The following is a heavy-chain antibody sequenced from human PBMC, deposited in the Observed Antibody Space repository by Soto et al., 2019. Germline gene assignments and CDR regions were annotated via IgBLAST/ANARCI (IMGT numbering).Heavy chain of an antibody. V-gene: IGHV3-74*01. CDR3: TRGNYYDSSVIGKVDY. CDR2: INSDGSST. Sequence: EVQLVESGGGLVQPGGSLRLSCAASGFTFSSYWMHWVRQAPGKGLVWVSRINSDGSSTSYADSVKGRFTISRDNAKNTLYLQRNSLRAEDTAVYYCTRGNYYDSSVIGKVDYWGQGTLVTVSS. CDR1: GFTFSSYW. D-gene: IGHD3-22*01. J-gene: IGHJ4*02.